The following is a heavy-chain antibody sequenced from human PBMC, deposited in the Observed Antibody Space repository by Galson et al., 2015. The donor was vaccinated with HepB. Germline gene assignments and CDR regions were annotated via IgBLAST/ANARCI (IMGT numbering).Heavy chain of an antibody. V-gene: IGHV1-69*04. D-gene: IGHD6-13*01. J-gene: IGHJ3*01. CDR1: GGTFSSHV. CDR2: IIPILSVQ. Sequence: SVKVSCKASGGTFSSHVVSWVRQAPGQGLEWMGRIIPILSVQHYAQKFQGRVTISADKSTSTAYMELNSLRSEDTAVYFCARMKEGSPGFFDLWGQGTMVTVSS. CDR3: ARMKEGSPGFFDL.